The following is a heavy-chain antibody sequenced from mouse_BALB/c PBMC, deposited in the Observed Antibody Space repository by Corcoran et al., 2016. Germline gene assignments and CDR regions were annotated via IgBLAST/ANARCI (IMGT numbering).Heavy chain of an antibody. CDR1: GYTFTNYG. CDR3: ARSYKAMDY. J-gene: IGHJ4*01. Sequence: QIQLVQSGPELTKPGETVKISCKASGYTFTNYGMNWVKQAPGKGLKWMGWINTYTGEPTYADDFKGRFAFSLETSASTAYLQINNLKNEDTATYVGARSYKAMDYWGKGTSVTVSS. CDR2: INTYTGEP. D-gene: IGHD1-1*01. V-gene: IGHV9-3-1*01.